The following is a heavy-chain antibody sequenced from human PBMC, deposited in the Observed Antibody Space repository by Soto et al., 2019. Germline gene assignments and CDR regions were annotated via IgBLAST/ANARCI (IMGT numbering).Heavy chain of an antibody. J-gene: IGHJ4*02. D-gene: IGHD2-8*01. V-gene: IGHV3-48*02. CDR1: GFTFSSCS. Sequence: EVQLVESGGGSVQPGGSLRLSCASSGFTFSSCSMNWVRQAPGKGLEWVSFISGSGDTKYYADSVKGRFTISRDNAKNSRYLQMSSRRDEDTAVYYCAKYCSSDVCFDYWGQGTLVTVAS. CDR2: ISGSGDTK. CDR3: AKYCSSDVCFDY.